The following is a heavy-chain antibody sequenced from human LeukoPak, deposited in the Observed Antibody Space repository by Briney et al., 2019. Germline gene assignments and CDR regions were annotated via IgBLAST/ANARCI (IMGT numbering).Heavy chain of an antibody. V-gene: IGHV1-8*01. CDR3: VRGVRLTRGGYYFDY. CDR2: MNPNSGNT. Sequence: ASVKVSCTASGYTFTSYDINWVRQATGQGLEWMGWMNPNSGNTGYAQKFRGRVTMTRNTSISTAYMELSSLRSEDTAVYYCVRGVRLTRGGYYFDYWGQGTLVTVSS. J-gene: IGHJ4*02. CDR1: GYTFTSYD. D-gene: IGHD1-14*01.